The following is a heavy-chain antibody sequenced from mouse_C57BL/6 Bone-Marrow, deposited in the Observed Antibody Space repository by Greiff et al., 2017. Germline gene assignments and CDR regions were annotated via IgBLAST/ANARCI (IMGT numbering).Heavy chain of an antibody. V-gene: IGHV3-6*01. J-gene: IGHJ2*01. CDR2: ISYDGSN. Sequence: ESGPGLVKPSQSLSLTCSVTGYSITSGYYWNWIRQFPGNKLEWMGYISYDGSNNYNPSLKNRISITRDTYKNQFFLKLNSVTTEDTATYYCARASFIYYGNPCSYFDYWGQGTTLTVSS. D-gene: IGHD2-1*01. CDR1: GYSITSGYY. CDR3: ARASFIYYGNPCSYFDY.